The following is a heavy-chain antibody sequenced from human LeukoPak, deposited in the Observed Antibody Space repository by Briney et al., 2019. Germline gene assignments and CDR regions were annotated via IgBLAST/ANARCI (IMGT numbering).Heavy chain of an antibody. J-gene: IGHJ4*02. CDR1: GFTFSSYA. Sequence: GGSLRPSCAASGFTFSSYAMSWVRQAPGKGLEWVSAISGSGGSTYYADSVKGRFTIPRDNSKNTLYLQMNSLRAEDTAVYYCAKDTDLAVAGQSFDYWGQGTLVTVSS. CDR2: ISGSGGST. D-gene: IGHD6-19*01. V-gene: IGHV3-23*01. CDR3: AKDTDLAVAGQSFDY.